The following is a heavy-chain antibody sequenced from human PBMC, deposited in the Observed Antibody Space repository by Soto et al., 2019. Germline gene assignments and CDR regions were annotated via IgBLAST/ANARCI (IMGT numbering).Heavy chain of an antibody. V-gene: IGHV3-23*01. J-gene: IGHJ4*02. CDR1: VFTFSDYA. CDR2: ISAGGST. Sequence: EVQLLDSGGGLVQPGGSLRLSCTASVFTFSDYAMSWVRQPPGKGLEWVSVISAGGSTYYADSVKGRFTVSRANSKNTLYLQMNSLRAEDTAVYYCANVPIWCSSTSCYTEGFDYWGQGTLVTVSS. CDR3: ANVPIWCSSTSCYTEGFDY. D-gene: IGHD2-2*02.